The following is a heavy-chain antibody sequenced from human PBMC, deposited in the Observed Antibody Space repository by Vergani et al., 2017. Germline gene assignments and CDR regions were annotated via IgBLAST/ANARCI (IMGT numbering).Heavy chain of an antibody. V-gene: IGHV4-38-2*01. CDR1: DSSIMTNPY. CDR3: ARHRGSGGFFPSSYFYGRDV. Sequence: QVQLQESGPGLVKPSETLTLTCDVSDSSIMTNPYWGWFRQSPGKGLEWIGCIHHSGDTHYNSSLTSRVSISIVSSSKFSLSLTSVTAADTAIYYFARHRGSGGFFPSSYFYGRDVWGHGTTVTVSS. J-gene: IGHJ6*02. D-gene: IGHD3-10*01. CDR2: IHHSGDT.